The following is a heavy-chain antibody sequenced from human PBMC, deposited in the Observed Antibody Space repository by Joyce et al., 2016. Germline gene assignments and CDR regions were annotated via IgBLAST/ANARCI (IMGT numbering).Heavy chain of an antibody. CDR1: GFTVFSNY. Sequence: EVQLVESGGGLVRPGGSLRLSCAASGFTVFSNYMSWVRQLPGKGLGWVSIIYTGGSTYYADSVKGRFTISRDNSRNTLHLQMNTLRAEDTAVYYCARVDYGDYVGYWGQGTLVTVSS. CDR3: ARVDYGDYVGY. D-gene: IGHD4-17*01. J-gene: IGHJ4*02. V-gene: IGHV3-66*01. CDR2: IYTGGST.